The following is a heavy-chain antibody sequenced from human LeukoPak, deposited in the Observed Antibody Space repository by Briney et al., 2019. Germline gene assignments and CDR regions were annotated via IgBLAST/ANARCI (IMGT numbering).Heavy chain of an antibody. J-gene: IGHJ4*02. Sequence: GGFLRLSCAASGFTFSSYAMHWVRQAPGKGLEWVAVISYDGSNKYYADSVKGRFTISRDNSKNTLYLQMNSLRAEDTAVYYCVRDFSRTRLERPFDYWGQGTLVTVSS. CDR3: VRDFSRTRLERPFDY. CDR1: GFTFSSYA. D-gene: IGHD1-1*01. V-gene: IGHV3-30-3*01. CDR2: ISYDGSNK.